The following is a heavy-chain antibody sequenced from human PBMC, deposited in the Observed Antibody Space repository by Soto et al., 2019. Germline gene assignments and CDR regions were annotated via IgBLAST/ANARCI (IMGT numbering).Heavy chain of an antibody. V-gene: IGHV3-21*04. Sequence: EVQLVESGGGLVKPGGTLRLSCAASDFTRSTYSLSWVRQAPGQALVWVSTIISSSGYIYHAGSAKGRFTISRDNAKNSLDQEMNSLRAEDTSVYYCARAQGEYDIMTGRYFYYIDDWGKGTTVTISS. CDR2: IISSSGYI. CDR1: DFTRSTYS. J-gene: IGHJ6*03. CDR3: ARAQGEYDIMTGRYFYYIDD. D-gene: IGHD3-9*01.